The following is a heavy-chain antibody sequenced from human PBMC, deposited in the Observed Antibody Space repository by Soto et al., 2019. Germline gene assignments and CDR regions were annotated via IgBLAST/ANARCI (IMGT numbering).Heavy chain of an antibody. J-gene: IGHJ6*03. CDR1: GGSFSGYY. V-gene: IGHV4-34*09. D-gene: IGHD2-2*02. Sequence: SETLSLTCAVSGGSFSGYYWSWIRQPPGKGLEWNGEIYYSGSTYYNPSLKSRVNISVDTSKNQFSLKLSSVTAADTAVYYCARWLEEYTTEGYYYYYYMDVWGKGTTVTVSS. CDR3: ARWLEEYTTEGYYYYYYMDV. CDR2: IYYSGST.